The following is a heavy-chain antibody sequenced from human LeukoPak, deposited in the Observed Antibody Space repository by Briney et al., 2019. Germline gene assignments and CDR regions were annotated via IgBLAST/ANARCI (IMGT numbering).Heavy chain of an antibody. J-gene: IGHJ6*02. CDR1: GYSFTSYW. Sequence: GESLKISCKGSGYSFTSYWIGWVRQMPGKGLEWMGIIYPGDSDTRYSTSFQGQVTISADKSISTAYLQWSSLKASDTAMYYCARRYNWNYGPAGYGMDVWGQGTTVTVSS. D-gene: IGHD1-7*01. CDR3: ARRYNWNYGPAGYGMDV. CDR2: IYPGDSDT. V-gene: IGHV5-51*01.